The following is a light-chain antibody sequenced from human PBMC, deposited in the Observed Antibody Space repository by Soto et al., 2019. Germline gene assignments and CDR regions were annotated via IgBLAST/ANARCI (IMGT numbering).Light chain of an antibody. J-gene: IGKJ1*01. Sequence: DIQLTQSPSYLSGSVGDRVTITCRASQGINSHLAWYQQKPGKAPRLLIYNASALENGVPPRFSGSGSGTDFTLTISSLQPDDFATYYCQHYNSYSEAFGQGTKVDI. V-gene: IGKV1-9*01. CDR2: NAS. CDR3: QHYNSYSEA. CDR1: QGINSH.